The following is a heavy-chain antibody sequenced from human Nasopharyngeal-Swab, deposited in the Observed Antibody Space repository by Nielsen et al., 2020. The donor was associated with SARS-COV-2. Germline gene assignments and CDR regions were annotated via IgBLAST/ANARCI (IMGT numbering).Heavy chain of an antibody. J-gene: IGHJ6*03. V-gene: IGHV1-24*01. CDR3: ARAVSWFGELSHYYYYMDV. Sequence: ASVKVSCKVSGYTLTELSMHWVRQAPGKGLEWMGGFDPEDGETIYAQKFQGRVTMTEDTSTDTAYMELSSLRSEDTAVYYCARAVSWFGELSHYYYYMDVWGKGTAVTVSS. CDR1: GYTLTELS. D-gene: IGHD3-10*01. CDR2: FDPEDGET.